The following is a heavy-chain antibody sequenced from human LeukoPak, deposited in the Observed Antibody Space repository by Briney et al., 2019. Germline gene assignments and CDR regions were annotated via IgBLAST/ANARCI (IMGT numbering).Heavy chain of an antibody. J-gene: IGHJ4*02. CDR3: AKDWAGSDRRYYFDY. V-gene: IGHV3-30-3*01. CDR2: ISFDGTTK. D-gene: IGHD3-22*01. Sequence: GRSLRLSCVASGFTFNRFALHWVRQAPGKGLEWVSMISFDGTTKDYADSVKGRFTISRDNSQNTLYLQMNSLRAEDSAVYYCAKDWAGSDRRYYFDYWGQGTLVTVSS. CDR1: GFTFNRFA.